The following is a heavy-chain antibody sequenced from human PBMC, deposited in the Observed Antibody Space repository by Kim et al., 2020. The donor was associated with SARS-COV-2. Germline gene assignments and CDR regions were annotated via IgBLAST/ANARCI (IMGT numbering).Heavy chain of an antibody. CDR1: GFTFSSYG. D-gene: IGHD3-10*01. CDR2: IWYDGSNK. J-gene: IGHJ4*02. V-gene: IGHV3-33*01. Sequence: GGSLRLSCAASGFTFSSYGMHWVRQAPGKGLEWVAVIWYDGSNKYYADTVKGRFTISRDNSKNTLYLQMNSLRAEDTAVYYCGTGSGSYDYWGQGTLVTVSS. CDR3: GTGSGSYDY.